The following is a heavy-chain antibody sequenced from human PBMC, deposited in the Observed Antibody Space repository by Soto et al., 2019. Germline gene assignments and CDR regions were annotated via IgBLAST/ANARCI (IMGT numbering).Heavy chain of an antibody. J-gene: IGHJ6*02. Sequence: GGSLRLSSAPSVFTFSSYALSWVRHAPGKRLEWVSAISGSGGSTYYAHSVKGRFTNSRDNSKNTLYLQMSSLRAEETAIYFCAKGGIAASEASDDVTLWGQGTSVAVSS. CDR2: ISGSGGST. CDR1: VFTFSSYA. V-gene: IGHV3-23*01. CDR3: AKGGIAASEASDDVTL. D-gene: IGHD1-1*01.